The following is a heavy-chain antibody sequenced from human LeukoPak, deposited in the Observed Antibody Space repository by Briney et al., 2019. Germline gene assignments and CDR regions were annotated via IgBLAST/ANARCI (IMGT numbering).Heavy chain of an antibody. D-gene: IGHD1-26*01. CDR2: INWYGGST. CDR1: GFTFSSRDW. V-gene: IGHV3-20*04. CDR3: ARDLGYSGSSLSYYYYYMDV. Sequence: GGSLRLSCVASGFTFSSRDWMSWVRQAPGKGLEWVSGINWYGGSTGYADSVKGRFTICRDNAKNSLYLQMNSLRADDTALYYCARDLGYSGSSLSYYYYYMDVWGKGTTVTVSS. J-gene: IGHJ6*03.